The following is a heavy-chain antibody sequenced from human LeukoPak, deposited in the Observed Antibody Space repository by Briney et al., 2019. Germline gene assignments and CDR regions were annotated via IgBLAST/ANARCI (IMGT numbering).Heavy chain of an antibody. CDR1: GFTFSSYA. V-gene: IGHV3-30-3*02. CDR2: ISYDGSNK. CDR3: AKSPTPMNYYDSSGYYSGGWFDY. J-gene: IGHJ4*02. Sequence: PGRSLRLSCAASGFTFSSYAMRWVRQAPGKGLEWVAVISYDGSNKYYADSVKGRFTISRDNSKNTLYLQMNSLRAEDTAVYYCAKSPTPMNYYDSSGYYSGGWFDYWGQGTLVTVSS. D-gene: IGHD3-22*01.